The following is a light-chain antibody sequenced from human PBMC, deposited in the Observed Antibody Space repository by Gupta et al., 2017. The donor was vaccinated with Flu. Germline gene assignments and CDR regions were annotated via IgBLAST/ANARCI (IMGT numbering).Light chain of an antibody. Sequence: PSTLSASVGGRVTITCRASQNINRWLAWYQRKPGKAPNLLIYMASSLHSGVPSRFSGSGSGTEFTLTISSLQPEDSATYCCQQDCSYPITFGQGTRLE. J-gene: IGKJ5*01. CDR1: QNINRW. CDR3: QQDCSYPIT. V-gene: IGKV1-5*03. CDR2: MAS.